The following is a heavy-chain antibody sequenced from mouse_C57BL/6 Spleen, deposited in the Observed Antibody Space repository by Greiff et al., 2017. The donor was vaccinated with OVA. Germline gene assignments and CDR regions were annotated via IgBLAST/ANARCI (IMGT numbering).Heavy chain of an antibody. V-gene: IGHV1-50*01. CDR1: GYTFTSYW. Sequence: QVQLQQPGAELVKPGASVKLSCTASGYTFTSYWMQWVKQRPGQGLEWIGEIDPSDSYTNYNQKFKGKATLTVDTSSSTAYMQLSSLTSEDSAVYYCASGGNSWFAYWGQGTLVTVSA. CDR3: ASGGNSWFAY. J-gene: IGHJ3*01. D-gene: IGHD2-1*01. CDR2: IDPSDSYT.